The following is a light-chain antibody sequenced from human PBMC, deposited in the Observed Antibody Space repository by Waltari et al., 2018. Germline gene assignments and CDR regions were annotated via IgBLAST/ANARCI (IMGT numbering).Light chain of an antibody. V-gene: IGKV3-11*01. CDR2: DAS. J-gene: IGKJ2*01. CDR3: QQRSNWTPHT. Sequence: DIVLPQSPAPLSLSPGDPATLPCRASQSDGSYLAWYQQKPGQPPRLLIYDASNRATGVPARFRGSGSGAEVTRTISSLEAEDFAVYYCQQRSNWTPHTFGQGARLDIK. CDR1: QSDGSY.